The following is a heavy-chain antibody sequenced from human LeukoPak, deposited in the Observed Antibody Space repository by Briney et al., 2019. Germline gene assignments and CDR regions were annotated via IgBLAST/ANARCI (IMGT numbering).Heavy chain of an antibody. CDR2: ISGDGGST. CDR3: AKEIAAAGPTGYFQH. D-gene: IGHD6-13*01. J-gene: IGHJ1*01. V-gene: IGHV3-43*02. CDR1: GFTFDDYA. Sequence: GGSLRLSCAASGFTFDDYAMHWVRQAPGKGLEWVSLISGDGGSTYYADSVKGRFTISRDNSKNSLYLQMNSLRTEDAALYYCAKEIAAAGPTGYFQHWGQGTLVTVSS.